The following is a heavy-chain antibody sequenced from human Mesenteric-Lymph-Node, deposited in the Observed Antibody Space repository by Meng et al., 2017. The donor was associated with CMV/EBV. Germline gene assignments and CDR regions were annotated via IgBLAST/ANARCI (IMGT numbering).Heavy chain of an antibody. CDR3: ARGDFASGINY. D-gene: IGHD3-10*01. CDR2: MNPSGGSP. Sequence: ASVKVSCKASGYTFTAYFLHWVRQAPGQGPEWMGFMNPSGGSPTYAQKFQGRVSMTKDTSTSTGYLELRSLRSDDTAVYYCARGDFASGINYWGQGTLVTVSS. CDR1: GYTFTAYF. J-gene: IGHJ4*02. V-gene: IGHV1-46*01.